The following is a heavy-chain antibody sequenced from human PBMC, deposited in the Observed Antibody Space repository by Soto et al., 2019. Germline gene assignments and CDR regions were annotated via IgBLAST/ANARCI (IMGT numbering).Heavy chain of an antibody. Sequence: PSETLPLTCTVSGGSISSYYWSWIRQPPGKGLEWIGYIYYSGSTNYNPSLKSRVTISVDTSKNQFSLKLSSVTAADTAVYYCARVAFPRPRTGWFDPWGQGTLVTVSS. CDR1: GGSISSYY. CDR3: ARVAFPRPRTGWFDP. CDR2: IYYSGST. J-gene: IGHJ5*02. V-gene: IGHV4-59*01. D-gene: IGHD3-10*01.